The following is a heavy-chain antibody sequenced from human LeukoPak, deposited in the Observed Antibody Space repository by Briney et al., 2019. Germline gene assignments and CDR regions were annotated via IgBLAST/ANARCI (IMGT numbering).Heavy chain of an antibody. J-gene: IGHJ4*02. D-gene: IGHD5-12*01. V-gene: IGHV1-18*04. CDR2: IDPNNGNT. Sequence: ASVKVSCKASGYTFSGYFIHWVRQAPGQGLEWMGWIDPNNGNTNYAQKLQGRVTMTTDTSTSTAYMELRSLRSDDTAVYYCARDRGDIVATIVDYWGQGTLVTVSS. CDR1: GYTFSGYF. CDR3: ARDRGDIVATIVDY.